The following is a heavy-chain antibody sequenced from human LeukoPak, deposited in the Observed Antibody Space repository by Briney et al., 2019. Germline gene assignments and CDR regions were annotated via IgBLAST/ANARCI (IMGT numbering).Heavy chain of an antibody. V-gene: IGHV3-33*06. CDR2: IWYDGSNK. J-gene: IGHJ4*02. Sequence: QPGGSLRLSCAASGFTFSSYGMHWVRQAPGKGLEWVAVIWYDGSNKYYADSVKGRFAISRDNSKNTLYLQMNSLRAEDTAVYYCAKPSDIVVVVAAFFDYWGQGTLVTVSS. CDR3: AKPSDIVVVVAAFFDY. CDR1: GFTFSSYG. D-gene: IGHD2-15*01.